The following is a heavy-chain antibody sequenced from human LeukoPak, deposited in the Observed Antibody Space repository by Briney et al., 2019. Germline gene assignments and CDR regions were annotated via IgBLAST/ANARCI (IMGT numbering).Heavy chain of an antibody. CDR2: MNPNSGNT. D-gene: IGHD3-3*01. CDR1: GYTFTSYD. J-gene: IGHJ6*03. V-gene: IGHV1-8*03. CDR3: ARRFLEWLFPGDYYYYMDV. Sequence: ASVKVSCKASGYTFTSYDINWVRQATGQGLEWMGWMNPNSGNTGYAQKFQGRVTITRNTSISTAYMELSSLRSEDTAVYYCARRFLEWLFPGDYYYYMDVWGKGTTVTVSS.